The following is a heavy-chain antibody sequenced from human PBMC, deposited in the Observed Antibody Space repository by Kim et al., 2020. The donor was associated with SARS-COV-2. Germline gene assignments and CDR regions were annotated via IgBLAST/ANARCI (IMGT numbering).Heavy chain of an antibody. CDR2: LGASGGDT. CDR3: AKAPAVDCSSGSCYGHYFDY. J-gene: IGHJ4*02. V-gene: IGHV3-23*01. D-gene: IGHD2-15*01. Sequence: GGSLRLSCAASGFTFSSFAMTWVRQAPGKGLEWVSALGASGGDTYYADSVKGRFTISRDNSKNTLYLQMNSLRADDTAVYYCAKAPAVDCSSGSCYGHYFDYWGQGTLVTVSS. CDR1: GFTFSSFA.